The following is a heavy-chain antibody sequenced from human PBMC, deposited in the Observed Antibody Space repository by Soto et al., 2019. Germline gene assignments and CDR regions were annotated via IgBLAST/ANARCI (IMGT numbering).Heavy chain of an antibody. CDR3: ATDSGTSDY. D-gene: IGHD1-26*01. Sequence: GGSLRLSCAASGFTFSTYWMGWVRQAPGKGLEWVANIKQDGSETYYVDSVKGRFTISRDNAKNSLNLQMNSLRAEDTGVYYCATDSGTSDYWGQGTLVTVSS. CDR1: GFTFSTYW. V-gene: IGHV3-7*01. CDR2: IKQDGSET. J-gene: IGHJ4*02.